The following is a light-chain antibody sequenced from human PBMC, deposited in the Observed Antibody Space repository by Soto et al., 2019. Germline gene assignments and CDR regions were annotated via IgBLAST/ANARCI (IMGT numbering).Light chain of an antibody. J-gene: IGKJ2*03. CDR2: PAS. CDR3: QHLRAYQFS. V-gene: IGKV1-9*01. CDR1: QDINTY. Sequence: DIQLTQSPSFLSASVGDRVTVSCRASQDINTYLAWFQQKPGKVPQLLVYPASTLQDGVPSRFSGRGSGTEFTLAINNLQPEDFETYYCQHLRAYQFSFGQGTKVDIK.